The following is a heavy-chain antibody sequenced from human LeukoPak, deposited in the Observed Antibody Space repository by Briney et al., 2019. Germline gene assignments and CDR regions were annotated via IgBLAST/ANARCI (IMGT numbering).Heavy chain of an antibody. Sequence: GGSLRLSCAASGFTFSSYSMNWVRQAPGKGLEWVSSISSSSRDIYYAESVKGRFTISRDNPKNSLYLQMNSLRAEDTAVYYCARDLSPNAPLSSWGQGTLVTVSS. V-gene: IGHV3-21*01. J-gene: IGHJ5*02. CDR2: ISSSSRDI. CDR1: GFTFSSYS. D-gene: IGHD3-16*02. CDR3: ARDLSPNAPLSS.